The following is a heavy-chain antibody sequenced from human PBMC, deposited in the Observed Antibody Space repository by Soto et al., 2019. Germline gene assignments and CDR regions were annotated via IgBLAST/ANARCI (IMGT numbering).Heavy chain of an antibody. Sequence: GPLRHSCGAFGFNFSNHAMSWVLQAPGKGLEWVSAISGSGGSTYYADSVKGRFTISRDNSKNTLYLQMNSLRAEDTAVYYGAKIRSGLGVWEY. CDR1: GFNFSNHA. V-gene: IGHV3-23*01. D-gene: IGHD3-16*01. J-gene: IGHJ1*01. CDR3: AKIRSGLGVWEY. CDR2: ISGSGGST.